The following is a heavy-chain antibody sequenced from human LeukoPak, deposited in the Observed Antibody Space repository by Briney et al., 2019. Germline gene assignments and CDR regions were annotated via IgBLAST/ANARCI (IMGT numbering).Heavy chain of an antibody. CDR2: IYTSGST. J-gene: IGHJ4*02. Sequence: SETLSLTCTVSGGSISSNYWSWIRQPPGKGLEWIGRIYTSGSTNYNPSLKSRVTISVDTSKNQFSLKLSSVTAADTAVYYCARCIRGGYSEYYFDYWGQGTLVTVSS. CDR3: ARCIRGGYSEYYFDY. D-gene: IGHD4-23*01. CDR1: GGSISSNY. V-gene: IGHV4-4*08.